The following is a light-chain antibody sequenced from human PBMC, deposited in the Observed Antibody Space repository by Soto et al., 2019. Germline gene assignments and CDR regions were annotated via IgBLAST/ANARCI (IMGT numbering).Light chain of an antibody. J-gene: IGLJ1*01. CDR2: EVS. V-gene: IGLV2-14*01. CDR3: SSYTSSTAYV. Sequence: SALTHPASVSWSPGQSITISCTGTSSDVGGYNYVSWYQLHPGKAPKLMVYEVSNRPSGVSNRFSGSKSGNTASLTISGLQAEDEADYYCSSYTSSTAYVFGTGTKVTVL. CDR1: SSDVGGYNY.